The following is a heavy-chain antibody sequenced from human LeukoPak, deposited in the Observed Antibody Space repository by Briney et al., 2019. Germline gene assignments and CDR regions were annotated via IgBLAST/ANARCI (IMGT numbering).Heavy chain of an antibody. CDR2: NYNSATT. CDR3: ASRWELRGPLDY. Sequence: PSETLSLTCTVSGDSITSSTYYWAWIRQPPGKGLEWIGSNYNSATTYYKPSLRSRVTISVDTSKNQFSLKLSSVTAADTAIYYCASRWELRGPLDYWGQGMLVTVSS. D-gene: IGHD5-24*01. V-gene: IGHV4-39*07. CDR1: GDSITSSTYY. J-gene: IGHJ4*02.